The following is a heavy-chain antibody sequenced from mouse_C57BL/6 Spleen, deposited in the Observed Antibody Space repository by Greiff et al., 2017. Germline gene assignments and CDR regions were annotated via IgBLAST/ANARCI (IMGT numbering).Heavy chain of an antibody. V-gene: IGHV10-1*01. D-gene: IGHD2-1*01. CDR3: VRGNYVMDY. CDR1: GFSFNTYA. J-gene: IGHJ4*01. Sequence: EVQVVESGGGLVQPKGSLKLSCAASGFSFNTYAMNWVRQAPGKGLEWVARIRSKSNNYATYYADSVKDRFTISRDDSESMLYLQMNNLKTEDTAMYYCVRGNYVMDYWGQGTSVTVSS. CDR2: IRSKSNNYAT.